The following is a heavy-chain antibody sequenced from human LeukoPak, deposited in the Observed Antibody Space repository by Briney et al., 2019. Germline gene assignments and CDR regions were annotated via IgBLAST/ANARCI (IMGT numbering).Heavy chain of an antibody. CDR1: GFTFSSYA. D-gene: IGHD1-26*01. V-gene: IGHV3-23*01. CDR3: AKPPAYLVGATISAITDY. CDR2: ISGSGGST. J-gene: IGHJ4*02. Sequence: GGSLRLSCAASGFTFSSYAMSWVRQAPGKGLEWVSAISGSGGSTYYADSVKGRFTISRDNSKNTLYLQMNSLRAEDTAVYYCAKPPAYLVGATISAITDYWGQGTLVTVSS.